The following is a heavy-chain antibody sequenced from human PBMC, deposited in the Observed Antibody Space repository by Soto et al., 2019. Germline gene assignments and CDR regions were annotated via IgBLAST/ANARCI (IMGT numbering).Heavy chain of an antibody. Sequence: QVQLVQSGAEVKKPGASVKVSCKASGYTFTSHDINWMRQTTGQGLEWMGWMNPNSGHTNSAQKFQGRVTMTRDTSINTAYMELTSLRSEDPAIYYCASDMSTTWGQGTLVTVSS. CDR1: GYTFTSHD. CDR3: ASDMSTT. D-gene: IGHD2-2*01. V-gene: IGHV1-8*01. J-gene: IGHJ5*02. CDR2: MNPNSGHT.